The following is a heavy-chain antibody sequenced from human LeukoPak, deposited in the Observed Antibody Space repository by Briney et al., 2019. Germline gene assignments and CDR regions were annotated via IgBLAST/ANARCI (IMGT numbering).Heavy chain of an antibody. V-gene: IGHV3-23*01. CDR1: GLTFRSYA. Sequence: GGSLRLSCAASGLTFRSYAMSWVRQAPGEGLEWVSAISGSGGSTYYADSVKGRLTISRDNSKNTLYLQMNSLRAEDTAVYYCAKDYSSSWSEFDYWGQGTLVTVSS. CDR3: AKDYSSSWSEFDY. J-gene: IGHJ4*02. D-gene: IGHD6-13*01. CDR2: ISGSGGST.